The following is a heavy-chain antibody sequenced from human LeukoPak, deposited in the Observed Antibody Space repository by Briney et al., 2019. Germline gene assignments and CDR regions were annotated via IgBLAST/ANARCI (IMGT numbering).Heavy chain of an antibody. Sequence: ASVKVSCKASGYTFTSYDINWVRQATRQGLEWMGWMNPNSGNTGYAQKFQGRVTITRNTSISTAYMELSSLRSEDTAVYYCARDNLDYDFWRGYYRNWFDPWGQGTLVTVSS. CDR3: ARDNLDYDFWRGYYRNWFDP. CDR2: MNPNSGNT. CDR1: GYTFTSYD. D-gene: IGHD3-3*01. V-gene: IGHV1-8*03. J-gene: IGHJ5*02.